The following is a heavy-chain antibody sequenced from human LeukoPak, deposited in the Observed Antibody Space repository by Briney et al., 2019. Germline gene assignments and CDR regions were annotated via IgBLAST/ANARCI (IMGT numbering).Heavy chain of an antibody. V-gene: IGHV3-21*04. CDR3: AKENGYNYYFDY. J-gene: IGHJ4*02. CDR1: GFTFSSYS. Sequence: PGGSLRLSCAVSGFTFSSYSMSWVRQAPGKGLEWVSSISSSGTYKYYADSVKGRLTISRDNSKNTLYLQMNSLRAEDTAVYYCAKENGYNYYFDYWGQGTLVTVSS. CDR2: ISSSGTYK. D-gene: IGHD5-24*01.